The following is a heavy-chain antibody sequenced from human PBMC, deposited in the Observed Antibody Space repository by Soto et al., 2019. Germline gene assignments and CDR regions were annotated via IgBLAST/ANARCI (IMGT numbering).Heavy chain of an antibody. D-gene: IGHD3-3*01. CDR1: GFTVSSNY. J-gene: IGHJ6*04. CDR3: ATSPRQYYDFWSGYYGVTSPDV. CDR2: IYSGGST. Sequence: PGGSLRLSCAASGFTVSSNYMSWVRQAPGKGLEWVSVIYSGGSTYYADSVKGRFTISRDNSKNTLYLQMNSLRAEDTAVYYCATSPRQYYDFWSGYYGVTSPDVWGKGTTVTVSS. V-gene: IGHV3-66*01.